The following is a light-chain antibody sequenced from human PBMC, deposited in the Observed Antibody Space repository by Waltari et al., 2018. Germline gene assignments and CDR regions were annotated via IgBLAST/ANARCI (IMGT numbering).Light chain of an antibody. V-gene: IGLV2-14*01. CDR3: SSYTSSSTQV. CDR1: SSDVGGYNY. Sequence: QSALTQPASVSGSPGQSITIPCTGTSSDVGGYNYVSWYQQHPGKAPKLMIYEVSHRPPGVSNRFSGSKSGNTASLTISGLQAEDEADYYCSSYTSSSTQVFGGGTKLTVL. J-gene: IGLJ2*01. CDR2: EVS.